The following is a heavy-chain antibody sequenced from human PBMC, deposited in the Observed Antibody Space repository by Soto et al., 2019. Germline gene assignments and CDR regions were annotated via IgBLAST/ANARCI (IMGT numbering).Heavy chain of an antibody. CDR2: INHSGST. CDR1: GGSFSGYY. V-gene: IGHV4-34*01. Sequence: QVQLQQWGAGLLKPSETLSLTCAVYGGSFSGYYWSWIRQPPVKGLEWIGEINHSGSTNYNPSLKTRVTISGVTSKNQFSMKLSSVTAADTAVYYCARGSYASSHYYGMDVWCQGTTVTVSS. D-gene: IGHD3-22*01. CDR3: ARGSYASSHYYGMDV. J-gene: IGHJ6*02.